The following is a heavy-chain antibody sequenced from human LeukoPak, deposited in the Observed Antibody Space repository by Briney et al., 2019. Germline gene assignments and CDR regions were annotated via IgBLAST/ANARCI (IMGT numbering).Heavy chain of an antibody. D-gene: IGHD1-20*01. J-gene: IGHJ4*02. CDR3: ARVVNNWSDWDY. CDR2: IIPIFGIA. CDR1: GGTFSSYA. Sequence: GASVKVSCKASGGTFSSYAISWVRQAPGQGLEWMGRIIPIFGIANNAQKFQGRVTITADKAKSTPYMELSSLRSEDTALYYCARVVNNWSDWDYWGQGTLVTVSS. V-gene: IGHV1-69*04.